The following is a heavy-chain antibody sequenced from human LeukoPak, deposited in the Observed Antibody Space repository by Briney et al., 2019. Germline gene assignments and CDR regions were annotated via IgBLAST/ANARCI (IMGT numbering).Heavy chain of an antibody. D-gene: IGHD5-18*01. CDR1: GGSISSSSYY. CDR3: ARVDTAMVINYYYMDV. J-gene: IGHJ6*03. Sequence: PSETLSLTCTVSGGSISSSSYYWGWIRQPPGKGLEWIGSIYYSGSTYYNPSLKSRVTISVDTSKNQFSLKLSSVTAADTAVYYCARVDTAMVINYYYMDVWGKGTTVTVSS. V-gene: IGHV4-39*07. CDR2: IYYSGST.